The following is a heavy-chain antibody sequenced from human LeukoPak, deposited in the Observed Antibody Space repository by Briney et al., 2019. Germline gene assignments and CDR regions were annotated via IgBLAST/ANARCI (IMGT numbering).Heavy chain of an antibody. CDR2: IYSGGST. CDR1: GFTVSSNC. D-gene: IGHD2-8*02. J-gene: IGHJ4*02. V-gene: IGHV3-53*01. CDR3: ASDPSGPRGY. Sequence: GGSLRLSCAASGFTVSSNCMSWVRQAPGKGLEWVSVIYSGGSTYYADSVKGRFTISRDNSKNTLYLQMNSLRAEDTAVYYCASDPSGPRGYWGQGTLVTVSS.